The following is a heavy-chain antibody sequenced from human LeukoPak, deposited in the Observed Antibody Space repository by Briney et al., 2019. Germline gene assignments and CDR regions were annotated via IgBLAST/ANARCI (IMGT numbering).Heavy chain of an antibody. CDR2: IYYTGNT. V-gene: IGHV4-59*01. D-gene: IGHD6-19*01. CDR3: ARRYPVAGTYFDY. Sequence: PSETLSLTCTVSGASISSSFWTWIRQSPGKGLEWLAYIYYTGNTSLNPSLKSRLTISVDTSKNQFSLRLSSVTAADTAVYYCARRYPVAGTYFDYWGQGTLVTVSS. CDR1: GASISSSF. J-gene: IGHJ4*02.